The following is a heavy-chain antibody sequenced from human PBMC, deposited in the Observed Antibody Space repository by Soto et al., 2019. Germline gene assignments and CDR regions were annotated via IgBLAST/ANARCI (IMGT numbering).Heavy chain of an antibody. V-gene: IGHV3-23*01. J-gene: IGHJ4*02. CDR1: GLKFNEYA. D-gene: IGHD7-27*01. Sequence: HPWGSLRLSCAASGLKFNEYAMNWVRQAPGKGLEWVSGISGSGSSTYYADSVKGRFTISRDNSKNTVYLQVNSLTAEDTAVYYCAKDQASIWGSFDYWGQGTLVTVSS. CDR3: AKDQASIWGSFDY. CDR2: ISGSGSST.